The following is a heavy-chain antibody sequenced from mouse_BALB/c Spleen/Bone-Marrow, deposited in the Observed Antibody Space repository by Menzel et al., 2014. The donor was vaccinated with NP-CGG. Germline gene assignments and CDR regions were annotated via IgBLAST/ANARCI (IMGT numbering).Heavy chain of an antibody. CDR3: ARRGDGYYDWFAY. CDR2: IWSGGST. D-gene: IGHD2-3*01. V-gene: IGHV2-2*02. J-gene: IGHJ3*01. Sequence: QVQLQQSGHGKVQTSQSLSITCTVSGFSLTSYGVHWVRQSPGKGLEWLGVIWSGGSTDYNAAFISRLSISKDNSKSQVFFKMNSLQANDTAIYYCARRGDGYYDWFAYWGQGTLVTVSA. CDR1: GFSLTSYG.